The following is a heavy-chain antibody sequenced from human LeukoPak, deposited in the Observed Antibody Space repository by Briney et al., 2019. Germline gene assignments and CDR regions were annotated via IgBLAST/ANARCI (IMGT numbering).Heavy chain of an antibody. D-gene: IGHD3-3*01. Sequence: GGSLRLSCAASGFTFSSYEMNWVRQAPGKGLEWVSYIDSSGSNIHYADSVKGRFTISRDNAKNSLYLQVNSLRAEDTAVYYCARGSRFGVVGRDAFDIWGQGTVVTVSS. CDR1: GFTFSSYE. J-gene: IGHJ3*02. CDR2: IDSSGSNI. CDR3: ARGSRFGVVGRDAFDI. V-gene: IGHV3-48*03.